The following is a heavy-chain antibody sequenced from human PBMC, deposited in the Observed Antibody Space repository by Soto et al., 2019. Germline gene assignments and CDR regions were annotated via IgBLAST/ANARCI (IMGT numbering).Heavy chain of an antibody. CDR2: ISHTGGT. D-gene: IGHD7-27*01. V-gene: IGHV4-30-2*01. CDR3: ARLNGDPDY. CDR1: GGSISSGGYS. J-gene: IGHJ4*02. Sequence: QLQLQESGSRLVKPSQTLSLTCAVSGGSISSGGYSWSWLRQPPGKGLEWIGYISHTGGTYYNPSLKSRVAISVDRSKNQFSLKLNSVTAADTAVDYCARLNGDPDYWGQGILVTVSS.